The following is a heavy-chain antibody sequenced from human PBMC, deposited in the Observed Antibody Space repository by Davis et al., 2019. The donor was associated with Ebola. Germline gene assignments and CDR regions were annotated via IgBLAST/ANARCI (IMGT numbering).Heavy chain of an antibody. J-gene: IGHJ4*02. Sequence: ASVKVSCKASGYTFSTYAIHWLRQAPGQRLEWMGLINAAKGNTKYSQNFQGRVTMTRDTSAGTAYMEMSSLTSEDTAVYYCARTFVGGWLFDYWGQGTLVTVPS. D-gene: IGHD1-26*01. CDR1: GYTFSTYA. CDR3: ARTFVGGWLFDY. CDR2: INAAKGNT. V-gene: IGHV1-3*01.